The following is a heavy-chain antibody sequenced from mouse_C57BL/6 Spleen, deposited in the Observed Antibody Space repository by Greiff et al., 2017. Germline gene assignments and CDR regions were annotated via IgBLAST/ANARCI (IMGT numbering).Heavy chain of an antibody. CDR1: GYTFTDYE. CDR3: TRGGDGNQFAY. V-gene: IGHV1-15*01. Sequence: VQLQQSGAELVRPGASVTLSCKASGYTFTDYEMHWVKQTPVHGLEWIGAIDPETGGTAYNQKFKGKAILTADKSSSTAYMELRSLTSEDSAVYYCTRGGDGNQFAYWGQGTLVTVSA. D-gene: IGHD2-1*01. CDR2: IDPETGGT. J-gene: IGHJ3*01.